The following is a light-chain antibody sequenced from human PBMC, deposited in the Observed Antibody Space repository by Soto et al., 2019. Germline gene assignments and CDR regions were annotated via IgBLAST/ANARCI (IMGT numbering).Light chain of an antibody. CDR1: QGISSY. V-gene: IGKV1-9*01. CDR3: QQLNNYPLT. J-gene: IGKJ4*01. CDR2: AAS. Sequence: DIQMTQSPSSLSASVGDRVTITCRASQGISSYLAWFQQKPGKAPKLLIYAASTLQSGVPSRFSGSGSGTEFTLTISSLQPEDFATYYCQQLNNYPLTFGGGTKVDIK.